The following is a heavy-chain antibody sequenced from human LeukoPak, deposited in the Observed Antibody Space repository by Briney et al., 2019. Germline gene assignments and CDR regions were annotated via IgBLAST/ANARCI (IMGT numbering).Heavy chain of an antibody. D-gene: IGHD1-26*01. CDR1: GGSISSSSYY. CDR2: IYYSGSN. Sequence: SETLSLTCTVSGGSISSSSYYWGWIRQPPGKGLEWIGSIYYSGSNYYNPSLKRRVTISVDTSKNQFSLKLHSGIAADAAVYNCARHWESYYFWGQGTLVTVSS. CDR3: ARHWESYYF. V-gene: IGHV4-39*01. J-gene: IGHJ4*02.